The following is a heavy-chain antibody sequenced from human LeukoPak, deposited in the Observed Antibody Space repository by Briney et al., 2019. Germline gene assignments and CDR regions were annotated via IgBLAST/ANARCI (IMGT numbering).Heavy chain of an antibody. CDR1: GFTFSSYG. D-gene: IGHD3-10*01. J-gene: IGHJ4*02. V-gene: IGHV3-30*18. CDR2: ISYDGSNK. CDR3: AKVGYGSGS. Sequence: PGRSLRLSCAASGFTFSSYGMHWVRQAPGKGLEWVAVISYDGSNKYYADSVKGRFTISRDNSKNTLYLQMNSLRAEDTAVYYCAKVGYGSGSWGQGTLVTVSS.